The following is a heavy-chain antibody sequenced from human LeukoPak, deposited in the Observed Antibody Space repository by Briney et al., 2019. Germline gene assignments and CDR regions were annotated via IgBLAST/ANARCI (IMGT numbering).Heavy chain of an antibody. J-gene: IGHJ4*02. CDR1: GFTFSSYA. CDR2: ISSNGGST. V-gene: IGHV3-64D*06. Sequence: PGGSLRLSCSASGFTFSSYAMNWVRQAPGKGLEYVSAISSNGGSTYYADSVKGRFTISRDNSKNTLYLQMSSLRAEDTAVYYCVKDSDLVLTGYLFDYWGQGTLVTVSS. CDR3: VKDSDLVLTGYLFDY. D-gene: IGHD3-9*01.